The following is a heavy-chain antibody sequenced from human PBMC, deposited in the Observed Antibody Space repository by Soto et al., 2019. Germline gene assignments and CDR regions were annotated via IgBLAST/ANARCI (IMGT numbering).Heavy chain of an antibody. V-gene: IGHV1-69*06. CDR1: GGTFSSYA. CDR3: ARDNSVTIFGVVDDYYYGMDV. Sequence: QVQLVQSGAEVKKPGSSVKVSCKASGGTFSSYAISWVRQAPGQGLEWMGGIIPIFGTANYAQKFQGRVTITADKSTSTAYMELSRLRSEDTAVYYCARDNSVTIFGVVDDYYYGMDVWGQGTTVTVSS. CDR2: IIPIFGTA. D-gene: IGHD3-3*01. J-gene: IGHJ6*02.